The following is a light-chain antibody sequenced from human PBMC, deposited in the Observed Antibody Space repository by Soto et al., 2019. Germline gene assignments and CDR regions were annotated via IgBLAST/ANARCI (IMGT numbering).Light chain of an antibody. J-gene: IGLJ1*01. V-gene: IGLV2-14*03. CDR1: SSDVGGYNF. Sequence: QSALTQPASVSGSPGQSITISCTGTSSDVGGYNFVSWYQQHPGKVPKLMIFDVNRRPSGVSDRFSGSKSGNTASLTISGLQAEDEGDYYCCSYTSSSPHVFGSGTKLTVL. CDR2: DVN. CDR3: CSYTSSSPHV.